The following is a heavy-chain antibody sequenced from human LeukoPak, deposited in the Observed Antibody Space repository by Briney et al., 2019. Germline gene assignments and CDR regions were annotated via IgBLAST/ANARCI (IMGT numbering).Heavy chain of an antibody. Sequence: ASVKVSCKASGYTFTSYGISWVRQAPGQGLEWMGWISAYNGNTNYAQKLQGRVTMTTDTSTSTAYVELRSLRSDDTAVYYCARDPRVLRFLEWLLGNDAFDIWGQGTMVTVSS. J-gene: IGHJ3*02. V-gene: IGHV1-18*01. CDR3: ARDPRVLRFLEWLLGNDAFDI. CDR2: ISAYNGNT. D-gene: IGHD3-3*01. CDR1: GYTFTSYG.